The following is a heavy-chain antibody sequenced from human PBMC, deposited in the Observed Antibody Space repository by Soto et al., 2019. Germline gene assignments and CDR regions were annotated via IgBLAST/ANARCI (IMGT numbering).Heavy chain of an antibody. CDR2: ISYDGSNK. D-gene: IGHD2-21*02. CDR1: GFTFSSYA. CDR3: ARENGVTAFDY. V-gene: IGHV3-30-3*01. Sequence: QVQLVESGGGVVQPGRSLRLSCAASGFTFSSYAMHWVRQAPGKGLEWVAVISYDGSNKYYADSVKGRFTISRDNSKNTLYLQMNSLRAEDTAVYYCARENGVTAFDYWGQGTLVTVSS. J-gene: IGHJ4*02.